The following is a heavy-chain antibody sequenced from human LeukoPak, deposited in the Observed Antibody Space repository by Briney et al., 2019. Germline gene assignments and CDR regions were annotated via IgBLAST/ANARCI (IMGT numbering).Heavy chain of an antibody. CDR1: GYTFTSYG. CDR2: ISASNGNA. J-gene: IGHJ5*02. V-gene: IGHV1-18*01. CDR3: ARDYGDYVNPNWFDP. D-gene: IGHD4-17*01. Sequence: GASVKVSCKASGYTFTSYGISWVRQAPGQGLEWVEWISASNGNANYSQKLQGRVTMTTDTSTSTTYMVLRSLRSDETAVYYCARDYGDYVNPNWFDPWGQGTLVTVSS.